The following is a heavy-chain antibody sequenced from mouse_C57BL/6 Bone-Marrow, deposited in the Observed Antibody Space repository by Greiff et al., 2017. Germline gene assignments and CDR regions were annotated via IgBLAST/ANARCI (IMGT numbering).Heavy chain of an antibody. J-gene: IGHJ4*01. CDR3: AQRGGYSYYAMDY. D-gene: IGHD2-3*01. CDR2: IDPNSGGT. CDR1: GYTFTSYW. Sequence: QVHVKQPGAELVKPGASVKLSCKASGYTFTSYWMHWVKQRPGRGLEWIGRIDPNSGGTKYNEKFKSKATLTVDKSSSTAYMQLSSLTSEDSAVYYCAQRGGYSYYAMDYWGQGTSVTVSS. V-gene: IGHV1-72*01.